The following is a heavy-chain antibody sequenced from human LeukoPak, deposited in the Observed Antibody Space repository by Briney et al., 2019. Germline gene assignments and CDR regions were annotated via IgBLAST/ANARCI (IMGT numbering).Heavy chain of an antibody. Sequence: QPGGSLRLSCAASGFTFTSYAMTWVRQAPGKGLEWVSTLSGSGANTYYADSVKGRFTISRDNSKNTVFLQMNSLRVEDTAVYYCARGGSPRGFLGHWGQGTLVTVSS. CDR3: ARGGSPRGFLGH. CDR2: LSGSGANT. D-gene: IGHD2-15*01. V-gene: IGHV3-23*01. CDR1: GFTFTSYA. J-gene: IGHJ4*02.